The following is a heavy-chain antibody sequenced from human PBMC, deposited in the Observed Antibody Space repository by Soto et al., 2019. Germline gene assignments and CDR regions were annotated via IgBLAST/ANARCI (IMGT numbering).Heavy chain of an antibody. CDR2: INHSGST. CDR3: ARGRPVLLWFDRQEGMDV. CDR1: GGCFSGYY. V-gene: IGHV4-34*01. J-gene: IGHJ6*02. D-gene: IGHD3-10*01. Sequence: PSETLSLTCAVYGGCFSGYYWSWIRQPPGKGLEWIGEINHSGSTNYNPSLKSRVTISVDTSKNQFSLKLSSVTAADTAVYYCARGRPVLLWFDRQEGMDVWGQGTTVTVSS.